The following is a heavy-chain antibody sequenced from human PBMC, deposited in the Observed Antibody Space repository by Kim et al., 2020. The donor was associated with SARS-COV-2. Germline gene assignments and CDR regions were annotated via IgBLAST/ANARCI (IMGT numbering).Heavy chain of an antibody. CDR3: ARWNFDYGDYHFDY. CDR2: MNPNSGNT. D-gene: IGHD4-17*01. V-gene: IGHV1-8*01. CDR1: GYTFTSYD. J-gene: IGHJ4*02. Sequence: ASVKVSCKASGYTFTSYDINWVRQATGQGLEWMGWMNPNSGNTGYAQKFQGRVTMTRNTSMSTAYMELSSLRSEDTAVYYCARWNFDYGDYHFDYWGQGTLVTVSS.